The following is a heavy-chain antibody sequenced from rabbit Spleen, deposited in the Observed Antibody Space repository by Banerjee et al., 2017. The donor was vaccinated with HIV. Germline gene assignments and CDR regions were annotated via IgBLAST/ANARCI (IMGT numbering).Heavy chain of an antibody. V-gene: IGHV1S45*01. Sequence: QEQLVESGGGLVTPGGNLTLTCTASGIDFSDYWMSWVRQATGKGLEWIACINAVTGKAVYASWAKGRFTFSKTSSTTVTLQMTSLTAADTATYFCARDLVAVIGWNFSLWGPGTLVTVS. CDR3: ARDLVAVIGWNFSL. CDR2: INAVTGKA. CDR1: GIDFSDYW. J-gene: IGHJ4*01. D-gene: IGHD1-1*01.